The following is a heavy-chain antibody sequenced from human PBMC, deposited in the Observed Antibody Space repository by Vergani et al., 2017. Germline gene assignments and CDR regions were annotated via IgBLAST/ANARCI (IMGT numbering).Heavy chain of an antibody. D-gene: IGHD3-16*01. CDR3: AKVWGDLYYFDY. CDR2: IWYDGSNK. J-gene: IGHJ4*02. Sequence: QVQLVESGGGVVQPGRSLRLSCAASGFTFSSYGMHWVRQAPGKGLEWVAVIWYDGSNKYYADSVKGRFTISRDNSKNTLYLQMNSLRAEDTAVYYCAKVWGDLYYFDYWGQGTLVTVSS. V-gene: IGHV3-33*06. CDR1: GFTFSSYG.